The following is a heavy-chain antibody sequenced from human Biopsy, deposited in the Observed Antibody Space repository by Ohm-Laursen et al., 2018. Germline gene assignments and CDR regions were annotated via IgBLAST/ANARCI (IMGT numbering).Heavy chain of an antibody. Sequence: SLRLSCSAAGFKFDDYAMHWVRQTPGKGLEWVSGMSRNNGFIGYADSVRGRFAISRDNGQNSLYLQMNNLITKDTAVYYCARDISPSTFPENTLDIWGQGTMVTVSS. CDR2: MSRNNGFI. D-gene: IGHD2/OR15-2a*01. J-gene: IGHJ3*02. V-gene: IGHV3-9*01. CDR1: GFKFDDYA. CDR3: ARDISPSTFPENTLDI.